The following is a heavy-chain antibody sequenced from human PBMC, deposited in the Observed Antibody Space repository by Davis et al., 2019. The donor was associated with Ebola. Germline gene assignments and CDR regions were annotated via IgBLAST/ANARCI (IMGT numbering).Heavy chain of an antibody. V-gene: IGHV3-66*01. CDR2: IYSGGST. CDR3: ARATGQDY. Sequence: GESLKISCAASGFTVSSNYMSLVRQAPGKGLEWVSVIYSGGSTYYADSVKGRFTISRDNSKNTLYLQMNSLRAEGTAVYYCARATGQDYWGQGTLVTVSS. CDR1: GFTVSSNY. D-gene: IGHD4-17*01. J-gene: IGHJ4*02.